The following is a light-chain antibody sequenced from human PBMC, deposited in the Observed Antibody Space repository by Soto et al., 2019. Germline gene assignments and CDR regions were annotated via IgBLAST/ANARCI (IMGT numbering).Light chain of an antibody. CDR1: SSDVGGYNY. J-gene: IGLJ1*01. CDR3: SSYTFSSTYA. CDR2: EVS. V-gene: IGLV2-14*01. Sequence: QSVLTQPASVSGSPGQSITISCTGTSSDVGGYNYVSWYQQHPGKAPKLMIYEVSNRPSGVSYRFSGSKSGNTASLTISGLQAEDEADYYCSSYTFSSTYAFGTGTKVTVL.